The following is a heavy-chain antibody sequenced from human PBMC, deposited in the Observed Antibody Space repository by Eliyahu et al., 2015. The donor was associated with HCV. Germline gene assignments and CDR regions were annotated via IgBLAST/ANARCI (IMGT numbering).Heavy chain of an antibody. CDR3: ARDRSGTYSSLPVDY. Sequence: QVQLVQSGTEVKKPGAAXKVSCXASXYHFPTYGFTWVXXXPGQGLEWMGWISAYNGNTNYAQRLQGRVTMTTDPSTNTAYMELRSLRSDDTAVYYCARDRSGTYSSLPVDYWGQGTLVTVSS. V-gene: IGHV1-18*01. CDR2: ISAYNGNT. CDR1: XYHFPTYG. J-gene: IGHJ4*02. D-gene: IGHD1-26*01.